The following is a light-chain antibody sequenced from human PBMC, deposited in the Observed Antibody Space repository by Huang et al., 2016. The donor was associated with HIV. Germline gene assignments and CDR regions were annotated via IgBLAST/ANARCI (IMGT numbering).Light chain of an antibody. Sequence: EIVLTQSPGTLSLSPGERATLSCGASQTVSNNFLAWYQHKPGQAPRLRIYAASSRATGIPDRFSGSASRRDFNLTISRLEPEDFAVYYCHQYGTSVGTFGPGTKVDVK. CDR1: QTVSNNF. CDR3: HQYGTSVGT. CDR2: AAS. J-gene: IGKJ1*01. V-gene: IGKV3-20*01.